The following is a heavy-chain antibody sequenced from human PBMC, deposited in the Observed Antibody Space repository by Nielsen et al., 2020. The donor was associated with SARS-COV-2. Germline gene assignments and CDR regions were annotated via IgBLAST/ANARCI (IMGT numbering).Heavy chain of an antibody. CDR1: GFTFSSHS. V-gene: IGHV3-21*01. J-gene: IGHJ6*03. CDR2: ISDTSSYI. D-gene: IGHD3-10*01. Sequence: GGSLRLSCESSGFTFSSHSMTWVRQGPGKRLEYISTISDTSSYIYYADSVKGRFTISRDNAKNSLYLQMNSLRAEDTGVYYCAREGLDYYYMDVWGKGTTVTVSS. CDR3: AREGLDYYYMDV.